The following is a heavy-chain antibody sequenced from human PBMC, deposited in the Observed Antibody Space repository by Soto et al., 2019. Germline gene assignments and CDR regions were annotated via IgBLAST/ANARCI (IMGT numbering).Heavy chain of an antibody. J-gene: IGHJ6*03. CDR2: INSDGSST. CDR1: GFTFSSYW. CDR3: ARAVDTYCSSTSCYHYYYYYMDV. Sequence: GGSLRLSCAASGFTFSSYWMHWVRQAPGKGLVWVSRINSDGSSTSYADSVKGRFTISRDNAKNTLYLQMNSLRAEDTAVYYCARAVDTYCSSTSCYHYYYYYMDVWGKGTTVTVSS. V-gene: IGHV3-74*01. D-gene: IGHD2-2*01.